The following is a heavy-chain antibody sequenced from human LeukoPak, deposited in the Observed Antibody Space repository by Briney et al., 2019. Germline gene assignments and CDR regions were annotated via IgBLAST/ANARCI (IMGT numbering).Heavy chain of an antibody. D-gene: IGHD6-13*01. CDR3: ARDRLGYEYYNGMDV. CDR2: INAANGNT. CDR1: GYMFTTYA. J-gene: IGHJ6*02. Sequence: ASVKVSCTASGYMFTTYAIHWVRQAPGRSLEWMGWINAANGNTKFSQKFQDRVTIIRDKSANTAYMELSSLRFEDTAVYYCARDRLGYEYYNGMDVWGQGTTVSVSS. V-gene: IGHV1-3*01.